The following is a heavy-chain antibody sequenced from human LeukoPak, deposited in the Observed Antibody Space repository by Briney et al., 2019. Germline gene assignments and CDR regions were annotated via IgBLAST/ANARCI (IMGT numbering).Heavy chain of an antibody. CDR3: AKGRDKYQLLSKNWFDP. CDR2: ISWNSGSI. Sequence: GGSLRLSCAASGFTFDDYAMHWVRHAPGKGLEWVSGISWNSGSIGYADSVKGRFTISRDNAKNSLHLQMNSLRAEDTALYYCAKGRDKYQLLSKNWFDPWGQGTLVTVSS. D-gene: IGHD2-2*01. CDR1: GFTFDDYA. V-gene: IGHV3-9*01. J-gene: IGHJ5*02.